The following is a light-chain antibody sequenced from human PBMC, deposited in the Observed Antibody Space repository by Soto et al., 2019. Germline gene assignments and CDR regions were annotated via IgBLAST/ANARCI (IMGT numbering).Light chain of an antibody. V-gene: IGLV2-8*01. Sequence: QSALTQPPSASGSPGQSVTISCTETSSDVGGYNYVSWYQQHPGKAPKLMIYEVSKRPSGVPDRFSGSKSGNTASLTVSGLQVEDEADYYCSSYAGSNNYIFGTGTKVTVL. J-gene: IGLJ1*01. CDR3: SSYAGSNNYI. CDR2: EVS. CDR1: SSDVGGYNY.